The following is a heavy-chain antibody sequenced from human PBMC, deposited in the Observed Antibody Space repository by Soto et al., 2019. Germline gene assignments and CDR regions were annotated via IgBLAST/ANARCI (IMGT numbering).Heavy chain of an antibody. D-gene: IGHD3-3*01. J-gene: IGHJ3*01. CDR2: FLIGGDT. CDR3: AREPLWSGPLPLDAFDL. V-gene: IGHV3-53*01. CDR1: GFVVTDYY. Sequence: EVQLVESGGGLIQPGGSLRLSCAASGFVVTDYYMSWVRQAPGKGLEWVAVFLIGGDTHYGESVKGRFTISRDNSKNTLDLQMNSLRAEDTAVYYCAREPLWSGPLPLDAFDLWGQGTMVTVSS.